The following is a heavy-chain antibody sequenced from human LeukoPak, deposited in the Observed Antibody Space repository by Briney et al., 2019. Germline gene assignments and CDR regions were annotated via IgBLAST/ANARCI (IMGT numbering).Heavy chain of an antibody. J-gene: IGHJ4*02. CDR2: IIPIFGTA. CDR1: GGTFSSYA. V-gene: IGHV1-69*05. Sequence: GASVKVSCKASGGTFSSYAISWVRRAPGQGLEWMGRIIPIFGTANYAQKFQGRVTITTDESTSTAYMELSSLRAEDTAVYYCATNVLRYFDWLSPTPTLDYWGQGTLVTVSS. CDR3: ATNVLRYFDWLSPTPTLDY. D-gene: IGHD3-9*01.